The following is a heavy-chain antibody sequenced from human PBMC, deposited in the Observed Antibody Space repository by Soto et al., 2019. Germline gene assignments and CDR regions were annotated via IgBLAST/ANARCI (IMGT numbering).Heavy chain of an antibody. J-gene: IGHJ5*01. CDR2: IYYSGST. V-gene: IGHV4-59*01. CDR1: GGSISTYY. CDR3: XXXXXXXNW. Sequence: QVQLQESGPGLVKPSETLSLTCTVSGGSISTYYWTWIRQPPGKGLEWIGYIYYSGSTSYNPSLKSRVSISLXXXXNQFSLXLXSVTXXXXXXXXXXXXXXXXNW.